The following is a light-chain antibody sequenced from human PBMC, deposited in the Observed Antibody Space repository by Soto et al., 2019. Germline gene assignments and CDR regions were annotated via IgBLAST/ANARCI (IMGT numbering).Light chain of an antibody. V-gene: IGLV2-14*03. Sequence: QSVLTQTASVSGSPGQSITISCTGTSSDVGGYNYVSWYQQYPGKAPKLIIYDVTNRPSGISSRFSGSKSANTASLTISGLQAEDEADYYCSSYASSFTLVFGGGTKVIVL. J-gene: IGLJ2*01. CDR2: DVT. CDR1: SSDVGGYNY. CDR3: SSYASSFTLV.